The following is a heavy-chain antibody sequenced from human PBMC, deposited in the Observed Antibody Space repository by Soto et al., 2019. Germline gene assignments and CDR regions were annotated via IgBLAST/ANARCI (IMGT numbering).Heavy chain of an antibody. D-gene: IGHD1-1*01. Sequence: ASVKVSCKASGYTFSTYAMHWVRQAPGQSLEWMGWVNGDTGQTKYSQRFQDRVTIARDASASTAYMALSSLRSEDTAVYYCARGKGMEENYYYYGLDIWGQGTTVTVSS. CDR3: ARGKGMEENYYYYGLDI. J-gene: IGHJ6*02. V-gene: IGHV1-3*01. CDR1: GYTFSTYA. CDR2: VNGDTGQT.